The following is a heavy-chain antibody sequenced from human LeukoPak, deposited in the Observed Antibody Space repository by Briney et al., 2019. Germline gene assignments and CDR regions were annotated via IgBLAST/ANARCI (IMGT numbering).Heavy chain of an antibody. V-gene: IGHV4-59*12. Sequence: SETLSLTCTVSSGSISSYYWSWIRQPPGKGLEWIGYIYYSGDTNYNPSLKSRVTISVDTSKNQFSLRLSSVTAADTAVYYCARGEVTMIRGVRYYLDYWGQGTLVTVSS. J-gene: IGHJ4*02. CDR2: IYYSGDT. CDR3: ARGEVTMIRGVRYYLDY. D-gene: IGHD3-10*01. CDR1: SGSISSYY.